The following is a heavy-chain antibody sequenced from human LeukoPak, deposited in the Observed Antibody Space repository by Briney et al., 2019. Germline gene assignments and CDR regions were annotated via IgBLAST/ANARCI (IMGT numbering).Heavy chain of an antibody. CDR2: ISGSGGST. J-gene: IGHJ4*02. Sequence: QPGGSLRLSCAASGFTFSSYAMSWVRQAPGKGLEWVSAISGSGGSTYYADSVKGRFTISRDNSKNTLYLQMNSLRAEDTAVYYCARDRGYYDSSGYSYYFDYWGQGTLVTVSS. D-gene: IGHD3-22*01. CDR3: ARDRGYYDSSGYSYYFDY. CDR1: GFTFSSYA. V-gene: IGHV3-23*01.